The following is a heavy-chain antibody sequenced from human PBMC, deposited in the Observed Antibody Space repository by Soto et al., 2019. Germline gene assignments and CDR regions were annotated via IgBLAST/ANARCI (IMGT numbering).Heavy chain of an antibody. J-gene: IGHJ4*02. D-gene: IGHD2-2*01. CDR1: GYSFTSYW. Sequence: GESLKISCKGSGYSFTSYWIGWVRQMPGKGLEWMGIIYPGDSDTRYSPSFQGQVTISADKSISTAYLQWSSLKASDTAMYYCARIDCSSTSCYWWWADYWGQGTLVTVSS. CDR3: ARIDCSSTSCYWWWADY. CDR2: IYPGDSDT. V-gene: IGHV5-51*01.